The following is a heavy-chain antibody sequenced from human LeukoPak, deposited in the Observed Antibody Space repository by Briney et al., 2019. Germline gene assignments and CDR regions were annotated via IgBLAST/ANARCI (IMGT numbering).Heavy chain of an antibody. CDR1: GGALNSYG. CDR2: IIPISGTT. Sequence: ASVKVSCRASGGALNSYGISWVRQAPGQGLEWMGGIIPISGTTNYAQRFQDRISIIADGSTSTVYMDLSSLRSEDTAVYYCASRSENWFDPWGQGTLVTVSS. CDR3: ASRSENWFDP. J-gene: IGHJ5*02. V-gene: IGHV1-69*13.